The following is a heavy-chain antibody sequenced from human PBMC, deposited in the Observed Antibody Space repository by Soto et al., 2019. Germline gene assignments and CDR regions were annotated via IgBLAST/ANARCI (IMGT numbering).Heavy chain of an antibody. CDR1: GSTFTSYG. J-gene: IGHJ4*02. CDR2: ISAYNGNT. Sequence: ASVKVSCKASGSTFTSYGISWVRQAPGQGLEWMGWISAYNGNTNYAQKLQGRVTMTTDTSTSTAYMELRSLRSDDTAVYYCARDIVEQWLVRGSIDYWGQGTLVTVSS. D-gene: IGHD6-19*01. CDR3: ARDIVEQWLVRGSIDY. V-gene: IGHV1-18*01.